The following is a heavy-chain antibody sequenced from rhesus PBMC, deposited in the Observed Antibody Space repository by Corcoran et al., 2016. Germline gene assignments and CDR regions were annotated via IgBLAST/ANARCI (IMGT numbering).Heavy chain of an antibody. J-gene: IGHJ1*01. D-gene: IGHD4-35*01. CDR1: GGSIGKTY. CDR3: ARSPSGNYYYFDL. V-gene: IGHV4S11*01. CDR2: IYGSGST. Sequence: QVQLQESGPGLVKPSETLSLTCAVSGGSIGKTYWTWIRQAPGKGLEWIGYIYGSGSTYYNPSRKSRVTLSGDTSKNPFSLKRTSVTAADTAVYYCARSPSGNYYYFDLWGQGALLTVS.